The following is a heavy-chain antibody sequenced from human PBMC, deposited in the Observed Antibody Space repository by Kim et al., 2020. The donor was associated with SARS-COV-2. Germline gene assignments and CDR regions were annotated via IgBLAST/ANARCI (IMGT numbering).Heavy chain of an antibody. CDR2: IDPSDSYT. Sequence: GESLKISCKGSGYSFTSYWISWVRQMPGKGLEWMGRIDPSDSYTNYSPSFQGHVTISADKSISTAYLQWSSLKASDTAMYYCARYCSSTSCYFLGQDYWGQGTLVTVSS. J-gene: IGHJ4*02. D-gene: IGHD2-2*01. CDR1: GYSFTSYW. CDR3: ARYCSSTSCYFLGQDY. V-gene: IGHV5-10-1*01.